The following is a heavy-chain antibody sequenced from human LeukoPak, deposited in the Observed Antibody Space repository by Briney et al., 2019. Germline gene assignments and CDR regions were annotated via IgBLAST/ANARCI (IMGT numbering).Heavy chain of an antibody. Sequence: TGGSLRLSCAASGFTFSSYAMSWVRQAPGKGLEWVSAISGSGGSTYYADSVKGRFTISRDNSKNTLYLQMNSLRAEDTAVYYCAKDRGEWLAFDYWGQGTLVTVSS. CDR3: AKDRGEWLAFDY. J-gene: IGHJ4*02. D-gene: IGHD6-19*01. V-gene: IGHV3-23*01. CDR1: GFTFSSYA. CDR2: ISGSGGST.